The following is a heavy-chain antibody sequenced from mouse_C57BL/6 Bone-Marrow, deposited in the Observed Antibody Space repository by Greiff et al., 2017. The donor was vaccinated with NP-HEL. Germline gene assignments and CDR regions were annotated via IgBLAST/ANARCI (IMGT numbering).Heavy chain of an antibody. V-gene: IGHV3-6*01. CDR3: AREGGYYGSPFAY. Sequence: EVQLQESGPGLVKPSQSLSLTCSVTGYSIISGYYWNWIRQFPGNKLEWMAYISYDGSNNYNPSLKNRISITRDISKNQFFLKLTSVTTEDTATDYCAREGGYYGSPFAYWGQGTLVTVSA. D-gene: IGHD1-1*01. CDR1: GYSIISGYY. J-gene: IGHJ3*01. CDR2: ISYDGSN.